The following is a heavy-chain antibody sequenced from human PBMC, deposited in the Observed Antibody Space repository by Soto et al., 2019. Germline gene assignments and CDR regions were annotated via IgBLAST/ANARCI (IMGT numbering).Heavy chain of an antibody. J-gene: IGHJ4*02. CDR2: ISSSGSTI. CDR3: ARVPIQLWYSSSWSLDY. CDR1: GFTFSSYE. Sequence: GGSLRLSCAASGFTFSSYEMNWVRQAPGKGLEWVSYISSSGSTIYYADSVKGRFTISRDNAKNSLYLQMNSLRAEDTAVYYCARVPIQLWYSSSWSLDYWGQLTLLPVCS. V-gene: IGHV3-48*03. D-gene: IGHD6-13*01.